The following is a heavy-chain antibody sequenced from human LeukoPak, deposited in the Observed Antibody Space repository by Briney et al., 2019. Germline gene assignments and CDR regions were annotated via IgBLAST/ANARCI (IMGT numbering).Heavy chain of an antibody. Sequence: GALRLSCAASGFTFSSYGMHWVRQTPGKGLGWVAFIRYDGSNKYYADSVKGRFTISRDNSKNTLYLQRNSLRAEDTAVYYCARFGDDYGDYFDYWGQGTLVTVSS. CDR1: GFTFSSYG. D-gene: IGHD4-17*01. J-gene: IGHJ4*02. V-gene: IGHV3-30*02. CDR3: ARFGDDYGDYFDY. CDR2: IRYDGSNK.